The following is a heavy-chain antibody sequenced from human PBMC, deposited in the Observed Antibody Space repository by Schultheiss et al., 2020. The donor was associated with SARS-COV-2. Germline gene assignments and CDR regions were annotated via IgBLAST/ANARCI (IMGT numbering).Heavy chain of an antibody. CDR2: INHSGST. Sequence: SETLSLTCAVYGGSFSGYYWSWIRQPPGKGLEWIGEINHSGSTNYNPSLKSRVTISVDTSKNQFSLRLSSVTAADTAVYYCGVVTTYNWFDPWGQGTLVTVSS. CDR3: GVVTTYNWFDP. J-gene: IGHJ5*02. CDR1: GGSFSGYY. V-gene: IGHV4-34*01. D-gene: IGHD4-17*01.